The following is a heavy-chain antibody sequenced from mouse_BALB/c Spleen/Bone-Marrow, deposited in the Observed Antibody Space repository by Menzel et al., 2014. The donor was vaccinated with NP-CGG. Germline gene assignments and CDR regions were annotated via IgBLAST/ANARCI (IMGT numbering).Heavy chain of an antibody. CDR2: TSTYSGNT. CDR1: GYTFTDYA. CDR3: ASYYGSSYFDY. Sequence: LVESGPELVRPGVSVKISCKGSGYTFTDYAIHWVKQSHAKRLDSIGVTSTYSGNTNYNQKFKGKATMTVDKSSSTAYMELARLTSEDSAIYYCASYYGSSYFDYWGQGTTLTVSS. V-gene: IGHV1-67*01. D-gene: IGHD1-1*01. J-gene: IGHJ2*01.